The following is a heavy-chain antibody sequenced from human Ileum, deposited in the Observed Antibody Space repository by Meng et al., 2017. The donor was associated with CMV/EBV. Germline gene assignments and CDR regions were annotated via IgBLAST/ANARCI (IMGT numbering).Heavy chain of an antibody. Sequence: SDTLSLTCAISGDSVSSNNAAGNWVRQSPSRGLEWLGITYYRSKWYHDYAVSVQSRITINPDTSRNQFSLQLTSVTPEDTAVYYCASDTTAIGLRYWGQGKLVNGAS. D-gene: IGHD1-14*01. J-gene: IGHJ4*01. V-gene: IGHV6-1*01. CDR3: ASDTTAIGLRY. CDR1: GDSVSSNNAA. CDR2: TYYRSKWYH.